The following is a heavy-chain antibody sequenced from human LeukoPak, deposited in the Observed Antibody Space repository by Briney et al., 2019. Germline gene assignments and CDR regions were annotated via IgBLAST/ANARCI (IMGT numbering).Heavy chain of an antibody. V-gene: IGHV4-34*01. CDR1: GGSISSYY. CDR3: ARHSRNYDYVWGSYRPASYYYYYMDV. Sequence: SETLSLTCTVSGGSISSYYWTWIRQPPGKGLEWIGEINHSGSTNYNPSLKSRVTISVDTSKNQFSLKLSSVTAADTAVYYCARHSRNYDYVWGSYRPASYYYYYMDVWGKGTTVTISS. D-gene: IGHD3-16*02. CDR2: INHSGST. J-gene: IGHJ6*03.